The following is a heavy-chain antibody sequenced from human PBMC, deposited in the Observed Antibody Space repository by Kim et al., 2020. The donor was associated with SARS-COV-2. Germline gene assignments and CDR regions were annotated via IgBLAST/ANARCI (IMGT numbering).Heavy chain of an antibody. Sequence: SETLSLTCTVSGGSISSYYWSWIRQPPGKGLEWIGYIYYSGSANYNPSLKSRVTISVDTSKNQFSLKLSSVTAADTAVYYCARDNAHCSSTSCNYGMDVWGQGTTVTVSS. V-gene: IGHV4-59*13. CDR3: ARDNAHCSSTSCNYGMDV. D-gene: IGHD2-2*01. CDR2: IYYSGSA. CDR1: GGSISSYY. J-gene: IGHJ6*02.